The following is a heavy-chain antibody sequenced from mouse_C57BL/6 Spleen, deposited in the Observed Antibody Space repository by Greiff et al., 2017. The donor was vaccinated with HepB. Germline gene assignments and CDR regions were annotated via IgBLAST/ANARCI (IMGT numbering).Heavy chain of an antibody. CDR1: GYTFTDYY. CDR2: INPKNGGT. CDR3: ASLYYGSSYLYFDV. V-gene: IGHV1-26*01. D-gene: IGHD1-1*01. Sequence: EVQLQQSGPELVKPGASVKISCKASGYTFTDYYMNWVKQSHGKSLEWIGDINPKNGGTSYNQKFKGKATLTVDKSSSTAYMELRSLTSEDSAVYYCASLYYGSSYLYFDVWGTGTTVTVSS. J-gene: IGHJ1*03.